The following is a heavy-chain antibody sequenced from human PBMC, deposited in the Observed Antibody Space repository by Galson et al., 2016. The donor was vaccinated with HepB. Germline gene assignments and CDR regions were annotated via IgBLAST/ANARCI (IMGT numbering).Heavy chain of an antibody. CDR1: GYTFTSYA. J-gene: IGHJ6*02. CDR3: ARGYFRGESYLYYYDMDF. D-gene: IGHD1-26*01. CDR2: INAGNGNT. Sequence: SVKVSCKASGYTFTSYAMHWVRQAPGQRLEWMGWINAGNGNTKYSQKFQGRVTITRDTSASTAYMELSSLRSEDTALYYCARGYFRGESYLYYYDMDFWSQGTTVTVSS. V-gene: IGHV1-3*01.